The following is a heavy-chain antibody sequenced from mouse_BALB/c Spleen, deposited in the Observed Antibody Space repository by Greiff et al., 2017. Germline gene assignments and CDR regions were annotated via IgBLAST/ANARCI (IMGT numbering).Heavy chain of an antibody. CDR1: GYTFTDYA. D-gene: IGHD1-1*01. Sequence: QVQLQQSGAELVRPGVSVKISCKGSGYTFTDYAMHWVKQSHAKSLEWIGVISTYYGDASYNQKFKGKATMTVDKSSSTAYMELARLTSEDSAIYYCARDYGSSYWFAYWGQGTLVTVSA. CDR3: ARDYGSSYWFAY. J-gene: IGHJ3*01. CDR2: ISTYYGDA. V-gene: IGHV1S137*01.